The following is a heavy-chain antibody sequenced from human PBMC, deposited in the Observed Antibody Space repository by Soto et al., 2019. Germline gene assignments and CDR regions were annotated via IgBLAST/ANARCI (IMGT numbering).Heavy chain of an antibody. CDR1: VASISNDNW. J-gene: IGHJ3*02. CDR2: IYHSGSS. Sequence: TSETLSLTCGVSVASISNDNWLSWVRQPPGKGLEWIGEIYHSGSSNYNPSLKSRVTISVDKSKNQFSLKLSSVTAADTAVYYCAKDLGIAVSARRAFDIWGQGTMVTVSS. CDR3: AKDLGIAVSARRAFDI. D-gene: IGHD6-19*01. V-gene: IGHV4-4*02.